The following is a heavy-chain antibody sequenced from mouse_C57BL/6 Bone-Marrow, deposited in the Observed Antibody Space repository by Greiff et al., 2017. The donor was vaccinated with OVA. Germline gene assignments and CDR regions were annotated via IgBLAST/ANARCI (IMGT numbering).Heavy chain of an antibody. D-gene: IGHD2-13*01. CDR2: IDPYDSYT. CDR1: GYTFTSYW. Sequence: VQLQQPGAELVKPGASVKLSCKASGYTFTSYWMQWVKQRPGQGLEWIGEIDPYDSYTNYNQKFKGKATLTVDKSSSTAYMQLSSLTSEDSAVXYCANAGVYGERYALDYWGQGTAVTVSS. CDR3: ANAGVYGERYALDY. J-gene: IGHJ4*01. V-gene: IGHV1-50*01.